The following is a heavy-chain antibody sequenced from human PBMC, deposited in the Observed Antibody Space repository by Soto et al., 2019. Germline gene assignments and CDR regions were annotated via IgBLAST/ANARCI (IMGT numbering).Heavy chain of an antibody. CDR2: INPSGGST. CDR3: AREGAAVFLEWLLVGNWFDP. Sequence: ASVKVSCKASGYTFTSYYMHWVRQAPGQGLEWMGIINPSGGSTSYAQKFQGRVTMTRDTSTSTVYMELSSLRSEDTAVYYCAREGAAVFLEWLLVGNWFDPWGQGTLVTVSS. CDR1: GYTFTSYY. D-gene: IGHD3-3*01. J-gene: IGHJ5*02. V-gene: IGHV1-46*03.